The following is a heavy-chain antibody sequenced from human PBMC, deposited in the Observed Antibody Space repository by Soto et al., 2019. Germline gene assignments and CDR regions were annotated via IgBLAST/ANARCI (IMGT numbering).Heavy chain of an antibody. CDR2: IIPIFGTA. D-gene: IGHD2-15*01. CDR1: GGTFSSYA. J-gene: IGHJ5*02. Sequence: QVQLVQSGAEVKKPGSSVKVSCKASGGTFSSYAISWVRQAPGQGLEWMGGIIPIFGTANYAQKFQGRVTITADESTSTAYMELSSLRSEDPAVYYCSRGALGYCSGGSCYGWFDTWGQVTLVTVS. V-gene: IGHV1-69*01. CDR3: SRGALGYCSGGSCYGWFDT.